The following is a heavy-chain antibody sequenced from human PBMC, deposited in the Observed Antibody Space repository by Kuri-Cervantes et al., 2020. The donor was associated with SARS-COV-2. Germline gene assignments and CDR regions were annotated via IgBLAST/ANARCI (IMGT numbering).Heavy chain of an antibody. CDR3: AKDKVSGGDYGYMDV. D-gene: IGHD3-10*01. V-gene: IGHV3-30*04. J-gene: IGHJ6*03. CDR1: GFTFSNYA. CDR2: IPYDGSYK. Sequence: GGSLRLSCAASGFTFSNYAIHWVRQAPGKGLECVAVIPYDGSYKYYADSVKGRFTISRDNAKNSLYLQMNSLRAEDTALYYCAKDKVSGGDYGYMDVWGKGTTVTVSS.